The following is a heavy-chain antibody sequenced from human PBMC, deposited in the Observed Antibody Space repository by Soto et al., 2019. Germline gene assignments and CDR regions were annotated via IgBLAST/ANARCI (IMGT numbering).Heavy chain of an antibody. CDR1: GDSISSYNYY. CDR2: IYYSGNT. Sequence: SETLSLTCTVSGDSISSYNYYWGWIRQPPGKGLEWIGSIYYSGNTYYNPSLKSRVTISVDTSKNQFSLRLNSVTAAETAVYYCERNGYYDSSSYYGFGYWGQGTLVTVSS. V-gene: IGHV4-39*01. D-gene: IGHD3-22*01. J-gene: IGHJ4*02. CDR3: ERNGYYDSSSYYGFGY.